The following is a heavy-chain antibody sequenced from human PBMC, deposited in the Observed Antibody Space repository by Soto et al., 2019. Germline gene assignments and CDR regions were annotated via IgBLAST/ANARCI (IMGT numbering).Heavy chain of an antibody. D-gene: IGHD2-21*02. CDR1: GFTFHGYT. CDR2: IRWDGSST. V-gene: IGHV3-43*01. J-gene: IGHJ4*02. CDR3: VKDMAYGGDSGPFDS. Sequence: EVHLVESGGVVVQPGGSLRLSCAASGFTFHGYTMHWVRQRPGKGLEWVSLIRWDGSSTYYGDSVKGRFTISSDNNKDSLFLQMSSLTTEDTALYYCVKDMAYGGDSGPFDSWGQGTLVTVSS.